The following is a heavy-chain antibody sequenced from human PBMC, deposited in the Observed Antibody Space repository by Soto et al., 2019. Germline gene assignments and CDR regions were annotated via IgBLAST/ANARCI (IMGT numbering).Heavy chain of an antibody. V-gene: IGHV1-69*02. CDR1: GGTFSSYT. D-gene: IGHD2-2*01. Sequence: QVQLVQSGAEVKKPGSSVKVSCKASGGTFSSYTISWVRQAPGQGLEWMGRIIPILGIANYAQKFQGRVTITAYKSTSTAYMAMSSLKSEDTAVYYCAGAKQNCSSTSCPEFYYYYYYMDVWGKGTTVTVSS. J-gene: IGHJ6*03. CDR2: IIPILGIA. CDR3: AGAKQNCSSTSCPEFYYYYYYMDV.